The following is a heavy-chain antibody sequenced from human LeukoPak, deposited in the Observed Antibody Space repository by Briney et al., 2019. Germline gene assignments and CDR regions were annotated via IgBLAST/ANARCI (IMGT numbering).Heavy chain of an antibody. CDR2: INPDSGGT. Sequence: ASVKVSCKTSGYSFSDYYMHWVRQAPGQGLEWMGWINPDSGGTSSAQKYQGRVTMTRDTSITTVYMEVSWLTSDDTAIYYCARADRLDGGPYLIGPWGQGTLVTVSS. CDR1: GYSFSDYY. V-gene: IGHV1-2*02. J-gene: IGHJ5*02. D-gene: IGHD2-21*01. CDR3: ARADRLDGGPYLIGP.